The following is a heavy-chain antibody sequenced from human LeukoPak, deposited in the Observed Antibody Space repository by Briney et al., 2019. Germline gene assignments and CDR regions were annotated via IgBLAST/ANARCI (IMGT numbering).Heavy chain of an antibody. V-gene: IGHV1-46*03. CDR2: INPSGGST. Sequence: ASVKVSCKASGYTFTSYYVHWVRQAPGQGLEWMGIINPSGGSTSYAQKFQGRVTMTRDTSTSTVYMELSSLRSEDTAVYYCARDPLGVYFDYWGQGTLVTVSS. CDR3: ARDPLGVYFDY. J-gene: IGHJ4*02. CDR1: GYTFTSYY.